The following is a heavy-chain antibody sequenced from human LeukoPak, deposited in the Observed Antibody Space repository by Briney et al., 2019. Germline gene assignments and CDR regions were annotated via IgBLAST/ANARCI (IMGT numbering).Heavy chain of an antibody. J-gene: IGHJ4*02. CDR1: GDSVSINSAA. Sequence: SQTLSLTCAISGDSVSINSAAWNWIRQSPSRGLEWLGRTYQRSKWYNDYAVSVKSRITISPDISKNQFSLQLNSVTPEDTAVYYCARSPSPYSSGWYFDYWGQGTLVTVFS. CDR3: ARSPSPYSSGWYFDY. V-gene: IGHV6-1*01. CDR2: TYQRSKWYN. D-gene: IGHD6-19*01.